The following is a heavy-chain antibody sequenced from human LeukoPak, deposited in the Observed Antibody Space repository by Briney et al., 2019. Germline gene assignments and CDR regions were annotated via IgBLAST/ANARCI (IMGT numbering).Heavy chain of an antibody. CDR3: ARYHDSSFDY. CDR1: VYTFTGYY. D-gene: IGHD3-22*01. J-gene: IGHJ4*02. CDR2: INPNSGGT. V-gene: IGHV1-2*02. Sequence: SVKLSCKASVYTFTGYYMPWVRQAPGQGLEWMGWINPNSGGTNYAQKFQGRVTMTRDTSISTAYMELSRLRSDDTAVYYCARYHDSSFDYWGQGTLVTVSS.